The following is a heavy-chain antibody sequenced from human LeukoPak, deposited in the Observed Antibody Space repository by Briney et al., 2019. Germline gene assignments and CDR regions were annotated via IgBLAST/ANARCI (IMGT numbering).Heavy chain of an antibody. CDR2: IYYSGST. CDR3: ARDYEGYDPFGRYYYGMDV. Sequence: SETLSLTCTVSGGSISSYYWSWIRHPPGKGLEWIGYIYYSGSTNYNPSLKSRVTISVDTSKNQFSLKLSSVTAADTAVYYCARDYEGYDPFGRYYYGMDVWGQGTTVTVSS. J-gene: IGHJ6*02. V-gene: IGHV4-59*01. CDR1: GGSISSYY. D-gene: IGHD5-12*01.